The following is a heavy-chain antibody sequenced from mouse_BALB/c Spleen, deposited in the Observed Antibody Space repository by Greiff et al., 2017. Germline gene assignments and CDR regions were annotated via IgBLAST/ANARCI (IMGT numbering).Heavy chain of an antibody. Sequence: VQLKESGAELVKPGASVKLSCTASGFNIKDTYMHWVKQRPEQGLEWIGRIDPANGNTKYDPKFQGKATITADTSSNTAYLQLSSLTSEDTAVYYCARDDYDRGYYAMDYWGQGTSVTVSS. J-gene: IGHJ4*01. D-gene: IGHD2-4*01. V-gene: IGHV14-3*02. CDR1: GFNIKDTY. CDR3: ARDDYDRGYYAMDY. CDR2: IDPANGNT.